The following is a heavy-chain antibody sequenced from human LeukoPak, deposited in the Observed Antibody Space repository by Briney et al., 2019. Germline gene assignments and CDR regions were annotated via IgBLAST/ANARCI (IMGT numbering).Heavy chain of an antibody. CDR3: ARGLVVRRRNNWFDP. D-gene: IGHD2-2*01. Sequence: PSETLSLTCAVYGGSFSGYYWSWIRQPPGKGLEWIGEINHSGSTNYNPSLKSRVTISVDTSKNQFSLKLSSVTAADTAVYYCARGLVVRRRNNWFDPWGQGTLVTVSS. CDR2: INHSGST. V-gene: IGHV4-34*01. CDR1: GGSFSGYY. J-gene: IGHJ5*02.